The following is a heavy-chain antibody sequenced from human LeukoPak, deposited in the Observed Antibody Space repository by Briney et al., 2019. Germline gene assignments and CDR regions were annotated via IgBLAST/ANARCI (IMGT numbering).Heavy chain of an antibody. CDR2: INPNSGDT. CDR3: ASPPSYIRY. CDR1: GYTFTDYY. D-gene: IGHD1-14*01. J-gene: IGHJ4*02. V-gene: IGHV1-2*02. Sequence: GASVKVSCKASGYTFTDYYIHWVRQAPGQGLEWMGWINPNSGDTNYAQNFQGRVTMTRDTSISTAYMELSRLTSDDTAVYYCASPPSYIRYWGQGTLVTVSS.